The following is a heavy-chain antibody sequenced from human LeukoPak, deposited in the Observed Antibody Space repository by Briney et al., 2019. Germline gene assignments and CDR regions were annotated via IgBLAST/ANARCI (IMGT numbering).Heavy chain of an antibody. CDR3: AREYYYDSSGFGT. CDR2: IYHSGST. Sequence: SETLSLTCTVSGYSISSGYYWGWIRQPPGKGLEWIGSIYHSGSTYYNPSLKSRVTISVDTSKNQFSLKLSSVTAADTAVYYCAREYYYDSSGFGTWGQGTLITVSS. V-gene: IGHV4-38-2*02. J-gene: IGHJ5*02. CDR1: GYSISSGYY. D-gene: IGHD3-22*01.